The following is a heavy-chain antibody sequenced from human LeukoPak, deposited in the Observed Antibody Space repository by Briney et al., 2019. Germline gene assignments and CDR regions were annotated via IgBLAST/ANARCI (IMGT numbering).Heavy chain of an antibody. V-gene: IGHV4-4*07. CDR1: GGSISSYY. CDR3: ARGTGIAAPRRGYYYYMDV. D-gene: IGHD6-13*01. J-gene: IGHJ6*03. CDR2: IYTSGST. Sequence: PSETLSLTCTVSGGSISSYYWSWIRQPAGRGLEWIGRIYTSGSTNYNPSLKSRVTMSVDTSKNQFSLKLSSVTAADTAVYYCARGTGIAAPRRGYYYYMDVWGKGTTVTVSS.